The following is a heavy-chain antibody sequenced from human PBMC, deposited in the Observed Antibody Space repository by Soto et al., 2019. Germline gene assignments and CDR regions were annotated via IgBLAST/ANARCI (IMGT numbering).Heavy chain of an antibody. CDR1: GYTFTGYY. J-gene: IGHJ6*02. Sequence: EASVKVSCKASGYTFTGYYMHWVRQAPGQGLEWMGWINPNSGGTNYAQKFQGWVTMTRDTSISTAYMELSRLRSDDTAVYYCAREGYCSSTSCRSDYGMDVWGQGTTVTV. V-gene: IGHV1-2*04. CDR3: AREGYCSSTSCRSDYGMDV. D-gene: IGHD2-2*01. CDR2: INPNSGGT.